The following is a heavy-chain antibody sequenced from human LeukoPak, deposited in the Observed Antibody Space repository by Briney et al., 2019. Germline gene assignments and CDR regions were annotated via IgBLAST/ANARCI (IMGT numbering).Heavy chain of an antibody. J-gene: IGHJ4*02. D-gene: IGHD6-19*01. CDR2: ISGSGAST. CDR3: AKTSGWPYNFDY. Sequence: GGSLRLSCAASGFTFSSYAMTWVRQAPGKGLEWVSDISGSGASTYYADSVKGCFTVSRDNSKNTLYLQMNSLRSEDTAVYYCAKTSGWPYNFDYWGQGTLVTVSS. V-gene: IGHV3-23*01. CDR1: GFTFSSYA.